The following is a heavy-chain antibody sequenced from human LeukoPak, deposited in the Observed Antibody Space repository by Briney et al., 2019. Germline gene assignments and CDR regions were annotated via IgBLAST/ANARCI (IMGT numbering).Heavy chain of an antibody. CDR1: GFTFSSYT. D-gene: IGHD6-19*01. Sequence: PGGSLRLSCATSGFTFSSYTMNWVRQAPGKGLELVSGISGSDGSTYYADSVKGRFTISRDNSKNTLYLQMNSLRVEDTAVYYRAKDPPGAGPDFDCWGQGTLVTVSS. CDR3: AKDPPGAGPDFDC. CDR2: ISGSDGST. V-gene: IGHV3-23*01. J-gene: IGHJ4*02.